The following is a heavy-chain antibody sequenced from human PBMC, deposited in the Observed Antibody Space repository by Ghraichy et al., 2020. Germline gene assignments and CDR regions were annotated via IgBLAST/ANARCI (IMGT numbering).Heavy chain of an antibody. CDR2: ISGSGGST. CDR1: GFTFSSYA. D-gene: IGHD1-26*01. J-gene: IGHJ6*03. CDR3: AKFNSGSNHFYYYMDV. Sequence: GGSLRLSCAASGFTFSSYAMSWVRQAPGKGLEWVSGISGSGGSTYYADSVKGRFTISRDNSKNTLYLQMNSLRAEDTAVYYCAKFNSGSNHFYYYMDVWGKGTTVTVSS. V-gene: IGHV3-23*01.